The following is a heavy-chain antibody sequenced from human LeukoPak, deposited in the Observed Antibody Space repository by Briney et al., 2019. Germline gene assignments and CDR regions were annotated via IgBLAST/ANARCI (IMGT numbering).Heavy chain of an antibody. CDR2: IRYDGSNK. CDR1: GFTFSSYG. V-gene: IGHV3-30*02. J-gene: IGHJ4*02. CDR3: AKTHSSSGGY. D-gene: IGHD6-13*01. Sequence: GGSLRLSCAASGFTFSSYGMHWVRQVPGKGLEWVAFIRYDGSNKYYADSVKGRITISRDNSKNTLYLQMNSLRAEDTAVYYCAKTHSSSGGYWGQGTLVTVSS.